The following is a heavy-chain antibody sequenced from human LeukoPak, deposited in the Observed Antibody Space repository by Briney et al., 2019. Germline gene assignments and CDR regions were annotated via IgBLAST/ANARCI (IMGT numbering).Heavy chain of an antibody. CDR2: ISAYNGNT. D-gene: IGHD2-15*01. V-gene: IGHV1-18*01. CDR3: ARPGYCSGGSCYPAGYYGMDV. J-gene: IGHJ6*02. Sequence: ASVRVSCKASGYTFTSYGISWVRQAPGQGLEWMGWISAYNGNTNYAQKLQGRVTMTTDTSTSTAYMELRSLRSDDTAVYYCARPGYCSGGSCYPAGYYGMDVWGQGTTVTVSS. CDR1: GYTFTSYG.